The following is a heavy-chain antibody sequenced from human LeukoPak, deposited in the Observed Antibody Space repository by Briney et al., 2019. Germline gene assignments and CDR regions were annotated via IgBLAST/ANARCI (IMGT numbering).Heavy chain of an antibody. D-gene: IGHD2/OR15-2a*01. CDR3: AGHHPRNTVDF. J-gene: IGHJ4*02. Sequence: SETLSLTCTVSGGSISSYYWSWIRQPPGKGLEWIAYISDIGSINYNPYLKSRVTISLETSKNQFSLKLSSVTAADTAVYYCAGHHPRNTVDFWGQGTLVTVSS. V-gene: IGHV4-59*08. CDR2: ISDIGSI. CDR1: GGSISSYY.